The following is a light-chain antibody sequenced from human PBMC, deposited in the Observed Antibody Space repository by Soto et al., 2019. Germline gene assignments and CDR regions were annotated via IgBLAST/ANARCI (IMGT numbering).Light chain of an antibody. V-gene: IGLV4-69*01. CDR3: QTWGTGIP. Sequence: QLVLTQSPSASASLGASVKLSCTLTSGHSSYAIAWHQQQPEKGPRFLMKVNSDGTHSRGDGIPDRFSGSGSGTERYLTISSLQSDDEADYYCQTWGTGIPFGGGTKLTV. CDR1: SGHSSYA. J-gene: IGLJ2*01. CDR2: VNSDGTH.